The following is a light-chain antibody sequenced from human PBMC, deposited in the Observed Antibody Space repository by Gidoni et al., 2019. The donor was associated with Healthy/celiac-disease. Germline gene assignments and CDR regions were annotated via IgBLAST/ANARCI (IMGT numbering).Light chain of an antibody. CDR3: QQYYSYPLYT. CDR1: QGISSY. Sequence: AIRLTQSPSSLSASTGDRVTITCRPSQGISSYLAWYQQKPGKAPKLLIYAASTLQSGVPSRFSGSGSGTDVTPTISCLQSEDFATYYCQQYYSYPLYTFGQGTKLEIK. J-gene: IGKJ2*01. CDR2: AAS. V-gene: IGKV1-8*01.